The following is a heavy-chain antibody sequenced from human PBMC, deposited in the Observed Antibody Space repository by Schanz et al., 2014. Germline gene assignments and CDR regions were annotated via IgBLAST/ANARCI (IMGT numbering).Heavy chain of an antibody. V-gene: IGHV3-66*01. J-gene: IGHJ4*02. D-gene: IGHD3-22*01. CDR1: GFTFSNHA. Sequence: EVQLVESGGGLVQPGGSLRLSCETSGFTFSNHAMSWVRQAPGKGLEWVSVIYSDGRTYYGDSVKGRFTISRDNSKNTLYLQMNSLRAEDTAVYYCARYYETSYYPLYYCDYWGQGTLVTVSS. CDR2: IYSDGRT. CDR3: ARYYETSYYPLYYCDY.